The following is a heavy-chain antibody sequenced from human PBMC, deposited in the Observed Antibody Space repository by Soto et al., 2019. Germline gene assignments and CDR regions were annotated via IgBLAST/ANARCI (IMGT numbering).Heavy chain of an antibody. CDR1: GFTLSDFA. CDR2: ISYDGSKK. CDR3: ASPVGDFDPYFDY. Sequence: QVQLVESGGGVVQPGKSLRLSCAASGFTLSDFAMHWVRQAPGKGLEWVAVISYDGSKKYFADSVKGRFTISRDNSNNTLYLQMNSLRADDTAVYYCASPVGDFDPYFDYLGQGTLVPVSS. V-gene: IGHV3-30-3*01. J-gene: IGHJ4*02. D-gene: IGHD4-17*01.